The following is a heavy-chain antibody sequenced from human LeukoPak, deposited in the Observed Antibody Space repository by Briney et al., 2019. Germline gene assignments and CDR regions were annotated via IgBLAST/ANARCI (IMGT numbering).Heavy chain of an antibody. Sequence: ASVKVSCKASGGTFTSYYMHWVRQAPGQGLEWMGIINPSGGSTSYAQKFQGRVTMTRDTSTSTVYMELSSLRSEDTAVYYCARGRVDATNIVVVPAAIQYFDYWGQGTLVTVSS. CDR1: GGTFTSYY. CDR2: INPSGGST. D-gene: IGHD2-2*02. CDR3: ARGRVDATNIVVVPAAIQYFDY. V-gene: IGHV1-46*01. J-gene: IGHJ4*02.